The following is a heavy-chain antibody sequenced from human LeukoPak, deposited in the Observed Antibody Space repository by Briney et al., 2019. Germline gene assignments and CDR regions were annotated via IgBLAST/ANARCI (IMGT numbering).Heavy chain of an antibody. CDR3: ARGPSGYHNT. J-gene: IGHJ4*02. Sequence: PGGSLRLSCAASGFTFSDYAMNWVRQAPGKGLEWVSYIGVGSSTKYYGDSVKGRFTISRDDAKNTLYLQMNSLRAEDTAVYYCARGPSGYHNTGGQGTLVTVSS. CDR1: GFTFSDYA. CDR2: IGVGSSTK. V-gene: IGHV3-48*01. D-gene: IGHD5-12*01.